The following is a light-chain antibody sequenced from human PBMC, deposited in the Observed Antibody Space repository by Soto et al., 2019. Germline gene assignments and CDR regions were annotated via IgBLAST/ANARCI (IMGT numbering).Light chain of an antibody. CDR1: RSVSARF. V-gene: IGKV3-20*01. Sequence: EIVLTQSPGTLSLSPGERATLSCRASRSVSARFLAWYQQKPGQAPRLLMYGASSRATGIPDRFSGTGSGTDFTLTISRLEPEDFAVNYCQQYGSSPYTCGRGTKLEIK. CDR3: QQYGSSPYT. J-gene: IGKJ2*01. CDR2: GAS.